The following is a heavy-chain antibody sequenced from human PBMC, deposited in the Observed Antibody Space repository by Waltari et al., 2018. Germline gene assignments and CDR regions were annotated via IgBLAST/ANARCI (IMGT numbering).Heavy chain of an antibody. Sequence: QVQLVESGGGVVQPGRSLRLSCAASGFTFSSYAMHWVRQAPGKGLEWVAVISYDGSNKYYADSVKGRFTISRDNSKNTLYLQMNSPRAEDTAVYYCARVSGWYVDAFDIWGQGTMVTVSS. CDR3: ARVSGWYVDAFDI. D-gene: IGHD6-19*01. CDR1: GFTFSSYA. J-gene: IGHJ3*02. V-gene: IGHV3-30-3*01. CDR2: ISYDGSNK.